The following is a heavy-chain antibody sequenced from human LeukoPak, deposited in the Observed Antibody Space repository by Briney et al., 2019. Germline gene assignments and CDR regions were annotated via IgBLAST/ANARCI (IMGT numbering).Heavy chain of an antibody. V-gene: IGHV4-59*08. CDR3: ARAPIVVYYYFDY. J-gene: IGHJ4*02. Sequence: PSETLSLTCTVSGGSISSYYWSWIRQPPGKGLEWIGYFYYSGSTNYNPSLKSRVTISVGTSKNQFSLKLSSVTAADTAVYYCARAPIVVYYYFDYWGQGTLVTVSS. D-gene: IGHD2-21*01. CDR1: GGSISSYY. CDR2: FYYSGST.